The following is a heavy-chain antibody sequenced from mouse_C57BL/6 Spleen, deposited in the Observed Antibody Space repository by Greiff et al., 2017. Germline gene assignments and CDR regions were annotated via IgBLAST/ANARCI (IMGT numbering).Heavy chain of an antibody. D-gene: IGHD2-4*01. CDR2: INYDGSST. CDR1: GFTFSDYY. Sequence: EVHLVESEGGLVQPGSSMQLSCTASGFTFSDYYMAWVRQVPEKGLEWVANINYDGSSTYYLDSLKSRFIISRDNAKNILYLQMSSLKSEDTATYYCARGYYDYDRWYIDVWGTGTTVTVSS. CDR3: ARGYYDYDRWYIDV. J-gene: IGHJ1*03. V-gene: IGHV5-16*01.